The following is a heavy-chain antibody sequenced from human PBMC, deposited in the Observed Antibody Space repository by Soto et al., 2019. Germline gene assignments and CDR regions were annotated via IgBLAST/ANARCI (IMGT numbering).Heavy chain of an antibody. Sequence: QVQLVQSGAEVKKPGSSVKVSCKASGGTFSSYTISWVRQAPAQGLEWMGRIIPILGIANYAQKFQGRVTITADKSTSTAYMELSSLRSEDTAVYYCARESYNWNDPPDAFDIWGQGTMVTVSS. CDR3: ARESYNWNDPPDAFDI. J-gene: IGHJ3*02. CDR2: IIPILGIA. V-gene: IGHV1-69*08. CDR1: GGTFSSYT. D-gene: IGHD1-1*01.